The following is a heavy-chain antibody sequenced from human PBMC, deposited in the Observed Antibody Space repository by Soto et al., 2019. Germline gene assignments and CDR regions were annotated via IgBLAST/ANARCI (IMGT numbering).Heavy chain of an antibody. V-gene: IGHV1-18*01. CDR2: ISAYNGNT. Sequence: VKVSCKASGYTFTSYGISWVRQAPGQGLEWMGWISAYNGNTNYAQKLQGRVTMTTDTSTSTAYMELRSLRSDDTAVYYCARGRYFDWLSFRADAFDIWGQGTMVTVSS. D-gene: IGHD3-9*01. J-gene: IGHJ3*02. CDR1: GYTFTSYG. CDR3: ARGRYFDWLSFRADAFDI.